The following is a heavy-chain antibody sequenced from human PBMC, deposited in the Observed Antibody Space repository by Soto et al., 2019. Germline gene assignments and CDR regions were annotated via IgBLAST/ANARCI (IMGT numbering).Heavy chain of an antibody. CDR2: IIPILGIA. Sequence: SVKVSCKASGGTFSSYAISWVRQAPGQGLEWMGGIIPILGIANYAQKFQVRVTITADKSTSTAFMVLSSLRSEDAAVYYCASAGGSGSYYIPYYFYYGMDVWGQGTTVTVSS. CDR3: ASAGGSGSYYIPYYFYYGMDV. D-gene: IGHD3-10*01. J-gene: IGHJ6*02. V-gene: IGHV1-69*10. CDR1: GGTFSSYA.